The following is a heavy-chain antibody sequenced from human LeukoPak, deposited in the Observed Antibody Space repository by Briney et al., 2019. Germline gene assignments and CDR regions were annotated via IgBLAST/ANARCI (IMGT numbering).Heavy chain of an antibody. J-gene: IGHJ5*02. CDR1: GFTFDDYG. V-gene: IGHV3-11*04. CDR3: ARDWGNWFDP. Sequence: PGGSLRLSCAASGFTFDDYGMSWVRQVPGKGLEWVSYISSSGSTIYYADSVKGRFTISRDNAKNSLYLQMNSLRAEDTAVYYCARDWGNWFDPWGQGTLVTVSS. D-gene: IGHD3-16*01. CDR2: ISSSGSTI.